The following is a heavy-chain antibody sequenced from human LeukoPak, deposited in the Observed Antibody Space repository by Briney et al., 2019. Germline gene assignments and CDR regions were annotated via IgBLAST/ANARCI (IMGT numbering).Heavy chain of an antibody. CDR3: ARRRAERGFYFFDS. CDR1: DGSIISYNYY. J-gene: IGHJ4*02. V-gene: IGHV4-39*01. CDR2: IHHSGST. D-gene: IGHD1-1*01. Sequence: SETLSLTCTVSDGSIISYNYYWGWIRQPPGKGLEWIGIIHHSGSTSYNPSLPSRVTISVDTSKNQFSLTLSSVTAADTAVYYCARRRAERGFYFFDSWGQGILVTVSS.